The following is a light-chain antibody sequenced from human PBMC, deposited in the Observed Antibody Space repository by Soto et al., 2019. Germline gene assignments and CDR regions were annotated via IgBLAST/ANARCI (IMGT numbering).Light chain of an antibody. V-gene: IGKV2D-29*01. Sequence: VMTQTALSLSVTPGQPASISCRASHSLLHSDGQTYLYWYLQQPGQPHQLLIYEVSKRFSGVTEMFGGPGSGTDFTLEIRRVEAEDVGEYYCMQTNQLPYSVGQGTELEIK. J-gene: IGKJ2*01. CDR3: MQTNQLPYS. CDR1: HSLLHSDGQTY. CDR2: EVS.